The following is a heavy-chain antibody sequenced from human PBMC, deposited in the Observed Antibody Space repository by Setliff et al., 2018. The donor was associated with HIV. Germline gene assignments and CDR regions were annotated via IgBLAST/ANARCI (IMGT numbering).Heavy chain of an antibody. V-gene: IGHV4-34*01. J-gene: IGHJ6*03. CDR1: GGSFSGYH. D-gene: IGHD2-2*01. CDR2: INHSGRT. Sequence: SETLSLTCAVYGGSFSGYHWNWIRQPPGKGLEWIGEINHSGRTNYNPSLKSRVTISVDTSKNQFSLKLRSVTAADTAVYYCAGGIVVVPAAMHYYMDVWGKGTTVTVSS. CDR3: AGGIVVVPAAMHYYMDV.